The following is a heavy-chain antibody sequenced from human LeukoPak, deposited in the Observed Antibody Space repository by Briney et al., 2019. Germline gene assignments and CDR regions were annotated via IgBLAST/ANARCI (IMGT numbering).Heavy chain of an antibody. V-gene: IGHV3-53*01. CDR3: ARGSGSGWPLDR. J-gene: IGHJ5*02. CDR2: MYAGGTT. D-gene: IGHD6-19*01. Sequence: GGSLRLSCAASGVIVSRNFMSWFRQAPGKGLQWVAIMYAGGTTDYSDSVRGRFHISRDSSNNTLSLQINSLRAEDTAVYYCARGSGSGWPLDRWGQGALVTVSS. CDR1: GVIVSRNF.